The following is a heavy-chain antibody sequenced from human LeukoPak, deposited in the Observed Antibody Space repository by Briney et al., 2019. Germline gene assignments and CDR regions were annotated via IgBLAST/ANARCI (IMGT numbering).Heavy chain of an antibody. Sequence: GGSLTLSCAASGFRFSNCWMSWVRQAPGKGLEWVANINEDGSEKYYVDSAEGRFTVSRDNAKNSLHLQMNSLRGEDTAVYYCATKMGDYWGQGTRVSVSS. CDR1: GFRFSNCW. V-gene: IGHV3-7*01. CDR3: ATKMGDY. J-gene: IGHJ4*02. D-gene: IGHD2-8*01. CDR2: INEDGSEK.